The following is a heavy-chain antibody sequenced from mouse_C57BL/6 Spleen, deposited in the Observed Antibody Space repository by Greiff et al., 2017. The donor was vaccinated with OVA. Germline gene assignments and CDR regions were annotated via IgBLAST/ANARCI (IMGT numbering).Heavy chain of an antibody. Sequence: DVQLVESEGGLVQPGSSMKLSCTASGFTFSDYYMAWVRQVPEKGLEWVANINYDGSSTYYLDSLKSRFIISRDNAKNILYLQMSSLKSEDTATYYCARAPNSYWYFDVWGTGTTVTVSS. D-gene: IGHD4-1*02. CDR2: INYDGSST. V-gene: IGHV5-16*01. CDR3: ARAPNSYWYFDV. J-gene: IGHJ1*03. CDR1: GFTFSDYY.